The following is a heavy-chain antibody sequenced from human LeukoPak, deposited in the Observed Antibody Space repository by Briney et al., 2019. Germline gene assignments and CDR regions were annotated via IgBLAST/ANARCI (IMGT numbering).Heavy chain of an antibody. CDR2: VNPNRGDT. V-gene: IGHV1-2*02. CDR1: GYTFIDYY. CDR3: ARGTSWGHY. J-gene: IGHJ4*02. D-gene: IGHD3-16*01. Sequence: GASVKVSCKASGYTFIDYYIHWVRQAPGQGLEWMGWVNPNRGDTNYAQKFQGRVTMTTNTSISPAYMDLTRVTSGDTAVYYCARGTSWGHYWGQGTLLTVSS.